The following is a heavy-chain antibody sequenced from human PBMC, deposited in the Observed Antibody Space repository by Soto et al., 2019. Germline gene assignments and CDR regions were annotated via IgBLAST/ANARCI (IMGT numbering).Heavy chain of an antibody. D-gene: IGHD1-26*01. V-gene: IGHV3-48*02. CDR3: AREGGNLNGFDP. CDR2: ISSSSSTI. CDR1: GFTLSSYS. J-gene: IGHJ5*02. Sequence: EVQLVESGGGLVQPGGSLRLSCAASGFTLSSYSMNWVRQAPGKGLEWVSYISSSSSTIYYADSVKGRFTISRDNAKNSLYLQRNSLRDEDTAVYYCAREGGNLNGFDPWGQGTLVTVSS.